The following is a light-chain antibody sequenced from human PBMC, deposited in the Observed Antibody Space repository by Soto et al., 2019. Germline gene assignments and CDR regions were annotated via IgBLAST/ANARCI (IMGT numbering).Light chain of an antibody. J-gene: IGLJ2*01. CDR3: QTWGTGIQV. V-gene: IGLV4-69*01. Sequence: QLVLTQSPSASASLGASVNLTCTLSSGHSNYAIAWHQLQPEKGPRYLMKLTSDGSHIKGDGIPDRFSGSSSGAERYLTISSLQSEDEADYYCQTWGTGIQVFGGGTKVTVL. CDR1: SGHSNYA. CDR2: LTSDGSH.